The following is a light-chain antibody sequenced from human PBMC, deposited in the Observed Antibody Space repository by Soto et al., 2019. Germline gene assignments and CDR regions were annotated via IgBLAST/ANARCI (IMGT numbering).Light chain of an antibody. CDR2: GAS. J-gene: IGKJ5*01. Sequence: EIVLTQSPAAVSLSPGERATLSCRASQSVSSNYLAWYQQKPGQAPRLLIYGASSRATGIPDRISGSGSGTDFTLTISRLEPEDFAVYYCQQYGSSPITFGQGTRLEIK. CDR1: QSVSSNY. CDR3: QQYGSSPIT. V-gene: IGKV3-20*01.